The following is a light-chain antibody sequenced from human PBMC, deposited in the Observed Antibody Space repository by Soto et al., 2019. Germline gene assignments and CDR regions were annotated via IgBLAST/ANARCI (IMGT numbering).Light chain of an antibody. J-gene: IGKJ1*01. Sequence: EIVLTQSPGTLSLSPGERATLSCRASQSVSSSYLAWYQQKPGQAPRLLIYGASSRATGIPARFSGGGSGTDFTLTIDNLEPEDFAIYYCQQRSNWPPITFGQGTKV. CDR1: QSVSSSY. V-gene: IGKV3D-20*02. CDR2: GAS. CDR3: QQRSNWPPIT.